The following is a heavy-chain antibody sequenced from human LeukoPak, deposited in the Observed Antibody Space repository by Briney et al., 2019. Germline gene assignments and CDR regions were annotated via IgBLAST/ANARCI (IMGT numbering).Heavy chain of an antibody. J-gene: IGHJ4*02. CDR1: GFTFSSYG. V-gene: IGHV3-30*03. Sequence: AGGSLRLSCAASGFTFSSYGMHWVRQAPGKGLEWVAVISYDGSNKYYADSVKGRFTISRDNSKNTLYLQMNSLRAEDTAVYYCTREYPASFDYWGQGTLVTVSS. CDR2: ISYDGSNK. CDR3: TREYPASFDY.